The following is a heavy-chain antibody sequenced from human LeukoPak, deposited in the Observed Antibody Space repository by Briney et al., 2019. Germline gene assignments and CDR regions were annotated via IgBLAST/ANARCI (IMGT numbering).Heavy chain of an antibody. CDR3: AKGVRDGYNYVGYFAY. CDR1: GFTFSSYS. Sequence: GGSLRLSCAASGFTFSSYSMNWVRQAPGKGLEWVSSISSSSSYIYYADSVKGRFTISRDNAKNSLYLQMNSLRAEDTAVYYCAKGVRDGYNYVGYFAYWGQGTLVTVSS. J-gene: IGHJ4*02. CDR2: ISSSSSYI. V-gene: IGHV3-21*01. D-gene: IGHD5-24*01.